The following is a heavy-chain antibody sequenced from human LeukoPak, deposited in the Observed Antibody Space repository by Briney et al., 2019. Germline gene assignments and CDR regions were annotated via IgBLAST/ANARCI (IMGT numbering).Heavy chain of an antibody. D-gene: IGHD1-1*01. Sequence: AASVKVSCKASGGTFSSYTIAWVRQAPGQGLEWLGGIIPLFGSANYAQKFQGRVTITADESTSTAYMGLSSLRSEDTAVYYCATPPTGTTTTGEFYFDSWGQGTLVTVSA. CDR3: ATPPTGTTTTGEFYFDS. CDR2: IIPLFGSA. J-gene: IGHJ4*02. V-gene: IGHV1-69*13. CDR1: GGTFSSYT.